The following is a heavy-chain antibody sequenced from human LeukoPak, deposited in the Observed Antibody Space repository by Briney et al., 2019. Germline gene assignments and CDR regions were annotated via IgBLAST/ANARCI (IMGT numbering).Heavy chain of an antibody. Sequence: SGRSLRLSCAASGFTFSSYGMHWVRQAPGKGLEWVAVISYDGSNKYYADSVKGRFTISRDNSKNTLYLQMNSLRAEDTAVYYCAKTPTTETSGSYYEQDAEYFQHWGQGTLVTVSS. CDR2: ISYDGSNK. D-gene: IGHD1-26*01. J-gene: IGHJ1*01. CDR1: GFTFSSYG. V-gene: IGHV3-30*18. CDR3: AKTPTTETSGSYYEQDAEYFQH.